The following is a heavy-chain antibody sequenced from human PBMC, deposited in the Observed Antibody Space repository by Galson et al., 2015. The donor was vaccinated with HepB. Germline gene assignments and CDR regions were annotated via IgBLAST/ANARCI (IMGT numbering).Heavy chain of an antibody. CDR2: ISYDGSNK. V-gene: IGHV3-30*04. J-gene: IGHJ3*02. D-gene: IGHD3-16*01. Sequence: SLRLSCAASGFTFSSYAMHWVRQAPGKGLEWVAVISYDGSNKYYADSVKGRFTISRDNSKNTLYLQMNSLRAEDTAVYYCARQMITFGGVIEAFDIWGQGTMVTVSS. CDR3: ARQMITFGGVIEAFDI. CDR1: GFTFSSYA.